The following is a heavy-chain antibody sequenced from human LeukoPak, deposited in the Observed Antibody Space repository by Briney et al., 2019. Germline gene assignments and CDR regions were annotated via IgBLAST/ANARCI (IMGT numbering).Heavy chain of an antibody. Sequence: SETLSLTCAVSGYSISSDYYWGWIRQPPGKGLEWIGTIFHSGSTYYNPSLKSRVTISVDTSKNQFSLKLTSVTTADTAVYYCARHSQWGVIPWAFDIWGQGTMVTVSS. CDR3: ARHSQWGVIPWAFDI. J-gene: IGHJ3*02. V-gene: IGHV4-38-2*01. CDR2: IFHSGST. CDR1: GYSISSDYY. D-gene: IGHD3-16*02.